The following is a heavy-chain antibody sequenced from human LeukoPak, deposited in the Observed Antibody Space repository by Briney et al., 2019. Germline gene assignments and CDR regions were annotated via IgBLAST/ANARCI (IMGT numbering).Heavy chain of an antibody. CDR2: IVVDRGNT. J-gene: IGHJ4*02. CDR3: AATQSPGYSDYGAIDY. CDR1: GFTFSRLA. V-gene: IGHV1-58*02. D-gene: IGHD4-11*01. Sequence: SVKVSCKASGFTFSRLAMPWERQARGQRLEWIGWIVVDRGNTNYTQKFQERVTITRQMSTSTAYIELSSLKSEDTAVYYCAATQSPGYSDYGAIDYWGQGTLVTVSS.